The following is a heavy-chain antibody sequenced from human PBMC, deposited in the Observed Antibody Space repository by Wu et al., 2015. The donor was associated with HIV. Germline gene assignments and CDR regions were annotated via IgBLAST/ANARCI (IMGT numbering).Heavy chain of an antibody. V-gene: IGHV1-69*01. CDR3: ARSFSETSSWYNRPPNAFQI. CDR1: GGTFSNYA. CDR2: IITIFNIT. D-gene: IGHD6-13*01. J-gene: IGHJ3*02. Sequence: QVQLVQSGPEVKRPGSSVKVSCKASGGTFSNYAITWVRQAPGQGLEWMGGIITIFNITNYAQKFQDRVTFLADASTSTAYMEVSSLRSEDTAVYYCARSFSETSSWYNRPPNAFQIWGQGTMVTVSS.